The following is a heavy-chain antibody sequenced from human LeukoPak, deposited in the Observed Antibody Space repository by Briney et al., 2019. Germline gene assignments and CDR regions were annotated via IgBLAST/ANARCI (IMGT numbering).Heavy chain of an antibody. J-gene: IGHJ6*03. D-gene: IGHD2-2*01. CDR2: IIPIFGTA. V-gene: IGHV1-69*13. CDR1: GGTFSSYA. Sequence: ASVKVSCKASGGTFSSYAISWVRQAPGQGLEWMGRIIPIFGTANYAQKFQGRVTITADESTSTAYMELSSLRSEDTAVYYCARGVLGYCSSTSCRYYYYYYMDVWGKGTTVTVSS. CDR3: ARGVLGYCSSTSCRYYYYYYMDV.